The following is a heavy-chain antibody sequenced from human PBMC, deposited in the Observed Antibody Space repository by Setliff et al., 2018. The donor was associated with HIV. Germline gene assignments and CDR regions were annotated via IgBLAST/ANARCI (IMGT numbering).Heavy chain of an antibody. CDR1: GGSTDSGSYY. CDR3: ARDGGSSGWYFVLGYSDY. D-gene: IGHD6-19*01. Sequence: SETLSLTCTVSGGSTDSGSYYWAWIRQPPGKGLEWIGGMYYTGSTYSNPSLKSRVTISIDTSKNQFSLKLNSVTAADTAMYYCARDGGSSGWYFVLGYSDYWGPGTLVTVSS. CDR2: MYYTGST. J-gene: IGHJ4*02. V-gene: IGHV4-39*02.